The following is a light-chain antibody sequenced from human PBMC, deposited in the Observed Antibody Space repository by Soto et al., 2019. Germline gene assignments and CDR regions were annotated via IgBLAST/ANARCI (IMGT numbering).Light chain of an antibody. CDR2: DAS. Sequence: EIVLTQSPATPSLSPGERATLSCRASQSVSSYLAWYQQKPGQAPRLLIYDASNRATGIPARFSGSGSGTDFTLTISSLEPEDFAVYYCHQRSNWPPFTFGGGTKVEIK. CDR1: QSVSSY. J-gene: IGKJ4*01. V-gene: IGKV3-11*01. CDR3: HQRSNWPPFT.